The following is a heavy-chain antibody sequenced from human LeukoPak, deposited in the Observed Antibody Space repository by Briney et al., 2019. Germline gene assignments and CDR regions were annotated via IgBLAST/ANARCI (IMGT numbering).Heavy chain of an antibody. D-gene: IGHD3-3*01. J-gene: IGHJ3*02. CDR2: IYYSGST. V-gene: IGHV4-59*11. CDR1: GGSISSHY. Sequence: SETLSLTCTFSGGSISSHYWSWIRQPPGKGLEWIGYIYYSGSTNYNPSLKSRVTISVDTSKNQFSLKLSSVTAADTAVYYCARAREDDFWSGENHDAFDIWGQGTMVTVSS. CDR3: ARAREDDFWSGENHDAFDI.